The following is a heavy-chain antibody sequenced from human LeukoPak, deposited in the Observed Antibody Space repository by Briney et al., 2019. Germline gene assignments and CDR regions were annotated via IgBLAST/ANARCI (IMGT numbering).Heavy chain of an antibody. V-gene: IGHV3-11*01. CDR1: GFTFSDYY. J-gene: IGHJ4*02. CDR3: ASGHVVVVAAALDY. CDR2: ISSSGSTI. D-gene: IGHD2-15*01. Sequence: PGGSLRLSCAASGFTFSDYYMSWIRQAPGKGLEWVSYISSSGSTIHYADSVKGRFTISRDNAKNSLYLQMNSLRGEDTAVYYCASGHVVVVAAALDYWGQGTLVTVSS.